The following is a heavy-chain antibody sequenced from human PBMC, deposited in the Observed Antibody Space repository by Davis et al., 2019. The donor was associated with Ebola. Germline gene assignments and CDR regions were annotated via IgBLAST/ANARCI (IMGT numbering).Heavy chain of an antibody. J-gene: IGHJ4*02. D-gene: IGHD4-23*01. CDR3: AQQLGDYGGNALRY. V-gene: IGHV3-64D*06. CDR1: GLSFSSYA. CDR2: ISTSGGST. Sequence: GGSLRLSCAASGLSFSSYALLCLRQAPGKGLEYVSTISTSGGSTYYADSVKGRFTISRDSSKNTLYLQMSSLRAEDTAVYYCAQQLGDYGGNALRYWGQGTLVTVSS.